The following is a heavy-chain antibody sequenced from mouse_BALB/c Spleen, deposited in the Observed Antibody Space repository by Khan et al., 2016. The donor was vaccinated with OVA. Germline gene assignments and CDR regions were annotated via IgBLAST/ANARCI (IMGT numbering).Heavy chain of an antibody. J-gene: IGHJ3*01. CDR2: IYPGSANT. CDR3: ARSGSGSFGF. V-gene: IGHV1-77*01. CDR1: GYTFTDFY. D-gene: IGHD2-2*01. Sequence: QVQLQQSGAELARPGASVKLSCKTTGYTFTDFYINWVKQRTGQGLEWIGDIYPGSANTYYNEKFKGKATLTVDKSSSTAYMQLSSLTSEDSAVYCCARSGSGSFGFWGQGTPVTVSA.